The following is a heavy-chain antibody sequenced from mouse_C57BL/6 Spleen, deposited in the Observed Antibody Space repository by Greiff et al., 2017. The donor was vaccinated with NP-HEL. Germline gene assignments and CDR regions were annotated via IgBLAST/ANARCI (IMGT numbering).Heavy chain of an antibody. CDR1: GYTFTDYE. CDR3: TPYYYGTWFAY. J-gene: IGHJ3*01. CDR2: IDPETGGT. D-gene: IGHD1-1*01. Sequence: QVQLQQSGAELVRPGASVTLSCKASGYTFTDYEMHWVKQTPVHGLEWIGAIDPETGGTAYNQKFKGKAILTADKSSSTAYMELRSLTSEDSAVYYCTPYYYGTWFAYWGQGTLVTVSA. V-gene: IGHV1-15*01.